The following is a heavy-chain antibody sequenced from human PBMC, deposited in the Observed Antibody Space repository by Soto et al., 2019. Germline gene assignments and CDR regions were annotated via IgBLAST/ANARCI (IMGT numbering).Heavy chain of an antibody. D-gene: IGHD7-27*01. V-gene: IGHV4-39*01. Sequence: QLQLQESGPGLVKPSETLSLTCTVSGGSISSSSYYWGWIRQPPGKGLEWIGSIYYSGSTYYNPSLKSRVTISVDTSKNQFSLKLSSVTAADTAVYYCARLGFFSQSVGIDYWGQGTLVTVSS. CDR2: IYYSGST. J-gene: IGHJ4*02. CDR1: GGSISSSSYY. CDR3: ARLGFFSQSVGIDY.